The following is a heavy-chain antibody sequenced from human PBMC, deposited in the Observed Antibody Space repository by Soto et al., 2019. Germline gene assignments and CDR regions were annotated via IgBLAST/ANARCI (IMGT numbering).Heavy chain of an antibody. D-gene: IGHD2-15*01. J-gene: IGHJ4*02. V-gene: IGHV1-69*06. CDR1: GGSLSTNP. CDR3: ARRDSGGFYRFLDS. CDR2: TGSGTGPG. Sequence: QVQLVQSGTEVKKPGSSVKVSCKASGGSLSTNPISWVRQAPGQGLEWMGGTGSGTGPGNHAQKFQGRLTVTADNSTRTVDMELTNLSSEDTAVYYCARRDSGGFYRFLDSWGQGTLVTVSS.